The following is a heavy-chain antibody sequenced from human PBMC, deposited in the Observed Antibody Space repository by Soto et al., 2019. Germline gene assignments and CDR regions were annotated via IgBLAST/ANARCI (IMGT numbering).Heavy chain of an antibody. Sequence: QVQLLQSGAEVRKPGSSVRVSCKASGGRFSTYAFNWVRQSPGQGLEWLGGIITFFGAAMYAQKFQGRVTITADELTTKAYMELSCLRSDDTAVYYCARGGKERFRGTGMDVWGQGTTVTVSS. D-gene: IGHD1-1*01. CDR3: ARGGKERFRGTGMDV. CDR1: GGRFSTYA. J-gene: IGHJ6*02. V-gene: IGHV1-69*01. CDR2: IITFFGAA.